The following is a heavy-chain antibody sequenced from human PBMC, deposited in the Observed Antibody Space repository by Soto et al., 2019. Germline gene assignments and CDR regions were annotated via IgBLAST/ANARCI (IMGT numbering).Heavy chain of an antibody. CDR3: AREQAYYDFWSAPMHGVDV. J-gene: IGHJ6*02. Sequence: GGSLRLSCAASGFTFSSYEMNWVRQAPGKGLEWVSYISSSGSTIYYADSVKGRFTISRDNAKNSLYLQMNSLRAEDTAVYYCAREQAYYDFWSAPMHGVDVWGQGTTVTVSS. D-gene: IGHD3-3*01. CDR2: ISSSGSTI. CDR1: GFTFSSYE. V-gene: IGHV3-48*03.